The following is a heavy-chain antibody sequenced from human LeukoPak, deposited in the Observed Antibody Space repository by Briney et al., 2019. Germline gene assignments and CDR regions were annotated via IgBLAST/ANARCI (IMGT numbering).Heavy chain of an antibody. V-gene: IGHV4-30-2*01. D-gene: IGHD1-1*01. CDR3: ARGRGTDY. Sequence: SETRSLTCSVSGGSMSSGAHYWNWIRQPPGKGLEWIGYIYHSGSTYYNPSLKSRVTISVDRSKNQFSLKLSSVTAADTAVYYCARGRGTDYWGQGTLVTVSS. CDR1: GGSMSSGAHY. J-gene: IGHJ4*02. CDR2: IYHSGST.